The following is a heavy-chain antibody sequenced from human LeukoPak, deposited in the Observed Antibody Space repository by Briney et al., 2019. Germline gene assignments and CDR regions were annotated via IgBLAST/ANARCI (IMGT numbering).Heavy chain of an antibody. Sequence: GASVKVSCKASGYTFTSYGISWVRQAPGQGLEWMGWISAYNGNTNYAQKLQGRVTMTTDTSTSTAYMELRSLRSDDTAVYYCARRSASYAYYYYYYMDVWGKGTTVTVSS. V-gene: IGHV1-18*01. CDR3: ARRSASYAYYYYYYMDV. J-gene: IGHJ6*03. D-gene: IGHD2-2*01. CDR2: ISAYNGNT. CDR1: GYTFTSYG.